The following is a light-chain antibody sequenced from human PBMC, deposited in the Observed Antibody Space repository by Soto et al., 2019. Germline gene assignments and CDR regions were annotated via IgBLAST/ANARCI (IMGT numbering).Light chain of an antibody. J-gene: IGKJ5*01. CDR3: QQRSNWPIT. CDR2: GVS. Sequence: EIVLTQSPGTLSLSPGERATLSCRASQSVSSIYFAWYQQKRGQAPRLLIYGVSSRATGTPDRFSGSGSGTDFTLTISRLEPEDFAVYYCQQRSNWPITFGQGTRLENK. CDR1: QSVSSIY. V-gene: IGKV3D-20*02.